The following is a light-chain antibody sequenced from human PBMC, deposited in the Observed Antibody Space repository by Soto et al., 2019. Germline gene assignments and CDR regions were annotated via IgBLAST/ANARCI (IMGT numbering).Light chain of an antibody. V-gene: IGLV2-14*01. CDR1: SSDIGGYNY. J-gene: IGLJ1*01. Sequence: QSALTQPASVSGSPGQSITISCTGTSSDIGGYNYVSWYQQHPGKAPKVVIYEVSNRPLGVSNRFSASKSGNTASLIISGLQADDEAAYYGSSYISTTNPGVFGPGTKLTVL. CDR2: EVS. CDR3: SSYISTTNPGV.